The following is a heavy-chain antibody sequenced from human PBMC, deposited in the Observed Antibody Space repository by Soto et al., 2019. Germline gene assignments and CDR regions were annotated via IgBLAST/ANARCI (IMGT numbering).Heavy chain of an antibody. CDR1: GFTFNSYA. CDR3: AKDGGLLWFGELLFYYYGMDV. J-gene: IGHJ6*02. V-gene: IGHV3-23*01. CDR2: ISGSGGST. Sequence: GSLRPPCAASGFTFNSYAMSWVRQAPGKGLEWVSAISGSGGSTYYADSVKGRFTISRDNSKNTLYLQMNSLRAEDTAVYYCAKDGGLLWFGELLFYYYGMDVWGQGTTVTVSS. D-gene: IGHD3-10*01.